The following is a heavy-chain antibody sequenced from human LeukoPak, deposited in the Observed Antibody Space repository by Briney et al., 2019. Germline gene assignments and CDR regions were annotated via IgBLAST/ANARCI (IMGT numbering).Heavy chain of an antibody. CDR3: ARESTTWTNWFDP. CDR1: GFTFSSYW. J-gene: IGHJ5*02. D-gene: IGHD1-1*01. Sequence: PGGSLRLSCAASGFTFSSYWMSWVRQAPGKGLEWVANIKQDGSEKYYVDSVKGRFTISRDNAKNSLYLQMNSLRAEDTAVYYCARESTTWTNWFDPWGQGTLVTVSS. V-gene: IGHV3-7*01. CDR2: IKQDGSEK.